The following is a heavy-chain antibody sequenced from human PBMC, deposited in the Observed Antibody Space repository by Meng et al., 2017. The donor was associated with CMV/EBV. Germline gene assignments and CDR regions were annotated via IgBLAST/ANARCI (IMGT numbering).Heavy chain of an antibody. CDR1: GGSISSYY. V-gene: IGHV4-59*01. CDR3: ARERVLYYDILTGWLGYYGMDV. J-gene: IGHJ6*02. Sequence: SETLSLTCTVSGGSISSYYWSWIRQPPGKGLEWIGYIYYSGSTNYNPSLKSRVTISVDTSKNQFSLKLGSVTAADTAVYYCARERVLYYDILTGWLGYYGMDVWGQGTTVTVSS. CDR2: IYYSGST. D-gene: IGHD3-9*01.